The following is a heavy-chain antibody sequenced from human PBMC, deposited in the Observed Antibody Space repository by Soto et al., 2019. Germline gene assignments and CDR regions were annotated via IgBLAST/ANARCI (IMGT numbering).Heavy chain of an antibody. CDR1: GGTFSSYA. CDR3: ARDAAVDTAMVTMI. Sequence: QVQLVQSGAEVKKPGSSVKVSCKASGGTFSSYAISWVRQAPGQGLEWIGGIIPIFGTAHYAQKFQGRVTITADESTSTAYMELSSLGSEDTAVYYCARDAAVDTAMVTMIWSQGTLVTVSS. D-gene: IGHD5-18*01. V-gene: IGHV1-69*01. CDR2: IIPIFGTA. J-gene: IGHJ4*02.